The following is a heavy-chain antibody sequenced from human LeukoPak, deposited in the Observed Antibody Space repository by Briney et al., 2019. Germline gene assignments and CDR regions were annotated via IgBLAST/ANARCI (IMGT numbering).Heavy chain of an antibody. V-gene: IGHV4-61*02. CDR1: GGSISSGSYY. CDR3: ARVPPSHGYYFYYMDV. J-gene: IGHJ6*03. CDR2: SPTSGNT. Sequence: PSETLSLTCTVSGGSISSGSYYWGWIRQPAGRGLEWIGRSPTSGNTYYNPSLKSRVTISVDTSKNQFSLTLTSVTAADTAVYYCARVPPSHGYYFYYMDVWGKGTTVTVSS. D-gene: IGHD2-8*01.